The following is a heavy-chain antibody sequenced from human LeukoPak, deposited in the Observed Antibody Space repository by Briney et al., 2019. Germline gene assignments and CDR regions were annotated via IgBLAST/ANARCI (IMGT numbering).Heavy chain of an antibody. Sequence: SVKVSRKASGGTFSSYTISWVRQAPGQGLEWMGRIIPILGIANYAQKFQGRVTITADKSTSTAYMELSSLRSEDTAVYYCARDPVTVTTNNWFDPWGQGTLVTVSS. J-gene: IGHJ5*02. CDR2: IIPILGIA. CDR3: ARDPVTVTTNNWFDP. CDR1: GGTFSSYT. D-gene: IGHD4-17*01. V-gene: IGHV1-69*04.